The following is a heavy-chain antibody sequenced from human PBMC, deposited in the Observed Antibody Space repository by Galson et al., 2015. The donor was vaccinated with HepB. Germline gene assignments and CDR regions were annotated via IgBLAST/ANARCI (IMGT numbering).Heavy chain of an antibody. D-gene: IGHD1-26*01. Sequence: SLRLSCAASGSTFDDYAMHWVRQAPGKGLEWVSGISWNSGSIGYADSVKGRFTISRDNAKNSLYLQMNSLRAEDTALYYCAKDMVSGYYFYYGMDVWGQGTTVTVSS. CDR3: AKDMVSGYYFYYGMDV. CDR2: ISWNSGSI. V-gene: IGHV3-9*01. CDR1: GSTFDDYA. J-gene: IGHJ6*02.